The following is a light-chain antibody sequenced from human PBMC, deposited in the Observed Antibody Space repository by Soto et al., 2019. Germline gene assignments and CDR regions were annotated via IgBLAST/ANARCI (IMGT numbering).Light chain of an antibody. CDR2: DVI. J-gene: IGLJ1*01. CDR1: SSDVGGYDY. V-gene: IGLV2-11*01. CDR3: CSFAGSYTLYV. Sequence: QSALTQPRSVSGSPGQSVSISCTGTSSDVGGYDYVSWYQQHPGKASKLMIYDVIERPSGVPDRFSGSKSGNTASLTISGLQSEDEADYYCCSFAGSYTLYVFGTGTKLTVL.